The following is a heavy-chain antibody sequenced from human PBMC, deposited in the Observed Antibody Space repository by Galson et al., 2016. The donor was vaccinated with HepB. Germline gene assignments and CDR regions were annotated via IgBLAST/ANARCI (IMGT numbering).Heavy chain of an antibody. CDR3: ANHRG. CDR1: GFTFTSHW. D-gene: IGHD1-14*01. J-gene: IGHJ4*02. CDR2: INQGGGEK. Sequence: SLRLSCAASGFTFTSHWMHWVRRAPGKGLEWVANINQGGGEKYYVDSVKGRFTISRDNSKKSLYLQMNSLKAEDTAVYYCANHRGWGQGALVTVSS. V-gene: IGHV3-7*03.